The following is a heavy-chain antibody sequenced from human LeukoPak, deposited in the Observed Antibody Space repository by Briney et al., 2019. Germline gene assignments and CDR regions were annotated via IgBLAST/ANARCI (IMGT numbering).Heavy chain of an antibody. D-gene: IGHD4-17*01. CDR2: INHSGST. CDR1: GGSFSGYY. V-gene: IGHV4-34*01. Sequence: SETLSLTCAVYGGSFSGYYWSWIRQPPGKGLEWIGEINHSGSTNYNPSLKSRVTISVDTSKNPFSLKLSSVTAADTAVYYCARVPRLRGPYYYGMDVWGQGTTVTVSS. J-gene: IGHJ6*02. CDR3: ARVPRLRGPYYYGMDV.